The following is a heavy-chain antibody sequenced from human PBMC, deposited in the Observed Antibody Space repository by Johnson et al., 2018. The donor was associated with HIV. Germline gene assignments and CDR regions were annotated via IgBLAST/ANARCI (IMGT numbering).Heavy chain of an antibody. CDR3: ARPIARGASDI. J-gene: IGHJ3*02. Sequence: FSNAWMSWVRQAPGKGLEWVGRIKSKTDGGTTDYAAPVKGRFTISRDNSKNTLYLQMNSLRVEDTAVYYCARPIARGASDIWGQGTMVTVSS. CDR2: IKSKTDGGTT. D-gene: IGHD3-10*01. CDR1: FSNAW. V-gene: IGHV3-15*01.